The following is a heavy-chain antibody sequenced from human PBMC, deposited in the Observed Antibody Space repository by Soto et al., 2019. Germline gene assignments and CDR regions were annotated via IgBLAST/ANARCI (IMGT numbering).Heavy chain of an antibody. V-gene: IGHV4-39*01. CDR2: VYYSGGA. D-gene: IGHD4-17*01. J-gene: IGHJ5*02. CDR3: VHPRSTVQIPPT. CDR1: GGSIHNSHSF. Sequence: SETLSLTCAVSGGSIHNSHSFWGWIRQPPGKGLEFIGSVYYSGGAYYNPSLESRVTISVDTSKNQLSLRMKSVTAADTAVYYCVHPRSTVQIPPTWGQGTLVTVSS.